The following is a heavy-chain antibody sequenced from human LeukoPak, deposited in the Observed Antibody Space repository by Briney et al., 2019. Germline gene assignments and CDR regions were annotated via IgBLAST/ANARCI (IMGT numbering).Heavy chain of an antibody. J-gene: IGHJ4*02. CDR2: ISGSGGST. D-gene: IGHD3-10*01. CDR1: GFTFSSYA. Sequence: PGGSLRLSCAASGFTFSSYAMSWVRQAPGKGLEWVSAISGSGGSTYYADSVKGRFTISRDNSKNTLYLQMNSLRAEDTAVYYCAKSQYYGSGSYSFDYWGQGTLVTVSS. V-gene: IGHV3-23*01. CDR3: AKSQYYGSGSYSFDY.